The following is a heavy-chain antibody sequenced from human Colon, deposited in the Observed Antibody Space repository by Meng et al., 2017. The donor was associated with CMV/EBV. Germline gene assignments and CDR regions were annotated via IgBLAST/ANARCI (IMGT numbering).Heavy chain of an antibody. CDR2: IYSGGST. J-gene: IGHJ5*01. D-gene: IGHD5-24*01. Sequence: EVKLVESGGGRIQPGGSLRLSCTASGFTVSSHYMSWVRQAPGKGLEWVSVIYSGGSTYYADSVKGRFTISGDNAENTLYLQMDSLRVDDTAVYYCAAQRQAGFDSWGQGTLVTVSS. V-gene: IGHV3-53*01. CDR1: GFTVSSHY. CDR3: AAQRQAGFDS.